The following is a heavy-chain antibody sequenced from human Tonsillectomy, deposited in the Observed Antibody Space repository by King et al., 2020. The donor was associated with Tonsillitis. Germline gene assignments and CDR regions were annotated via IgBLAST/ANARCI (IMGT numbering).Heavy chain of an antibody. CDR3: AKDGWTSQRDSVNYFDY. CDR2: IRYDASNK. V-gene: IGHV3-30*02. CDR1: GFTFSSYG. Sequence: VQLVESGGGVVQPGGSLRLSCAASGFTFSSYGMHWVRQAPGKGLEWVSFIRYDASNKYYADSVKGRFTISRDNSKNTLYLQINSLRAEDTAVYYCAKDGWTSQRDSVNYFDYWGQGTLVTVSS. D-gene: IGHD5/OR15-5a*01. J-gene: IGHJ4*02.